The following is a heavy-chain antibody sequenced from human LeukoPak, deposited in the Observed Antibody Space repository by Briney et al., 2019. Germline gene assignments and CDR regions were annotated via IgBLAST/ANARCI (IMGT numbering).Heavy chain of an antibody. CDR3: ARHTKYYYGSGSSNYYMDV. CDR2: INHSGST. D-gene: IGHD3-10*01. V-gene: IGHV4-34*01. CDR1: GGSFSGYY. J-gene: IGHJ6*03. Sequence: SETLSLTCAVYGGSFSGYYWSWIRQPPGKGLEWIGEINHSGSTNYNPSLKSRVTISVDTSKNQFSLKLSSVTAADTAVYYCARHTKYYYGSGSSNYYMDVWGKGTTVTISS.